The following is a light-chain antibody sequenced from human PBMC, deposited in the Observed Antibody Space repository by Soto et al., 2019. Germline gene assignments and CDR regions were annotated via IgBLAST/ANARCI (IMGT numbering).Light chain of an antibody. V-gene: IGKV3-20*01. J-gene: IGKJ2*01. Sequence: IVMTQSPATLSVSPGGRATLSCRASQSISTKLAWYQQKPGQAPRLLIYGASSRATGIPDRFSGSGSGTDFTLTISRLEPEDFAVYYCQQYGSSPYTFGQGTKVDIK. CDR2: GAS. CDR3: QQYGSSPYT. CDR1: QSISTK.